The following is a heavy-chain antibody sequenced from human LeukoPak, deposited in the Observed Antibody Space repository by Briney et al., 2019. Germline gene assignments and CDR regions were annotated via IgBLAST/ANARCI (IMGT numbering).Heavy chain of an antibody. V-gene: IGHV3-48*04. CDR1: GFTFSSYS. Sequence: GGSLRLSCAASGFTFSSYSMNWVRQAPGKGLEWVSYISSSSSTIYYADSVKGRFTISRDNAKNSLYLQMNSLRAEDTAVYYCASQTTYYDFWSGNYFDYWGQGTLVTVPS. CDR3: ASQTTYYDFWSGNYFDY. J-gene: IGHJ4*02. D-gene: IGHD3-3*01. CDR2: ISSSSSTI.